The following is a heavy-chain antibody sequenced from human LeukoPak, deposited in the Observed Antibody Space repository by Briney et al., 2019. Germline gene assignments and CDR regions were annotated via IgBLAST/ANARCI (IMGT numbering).Heavy chain of an antibody. CDR2: MNPNSGNT. Sequence: ASVKVSCKASGYTFTSYDINWVRQATGQGLEWMGWMNPNSGNTGYAQKFQGRVTMTRNTSISTAYMELSSLRSEDTAVYYCAGIIYGDYDTQAFDIWGQGTMVTVSS. CDR1: GYTFTSYD. D-gene: IGHD4-17*01. V-gene: IGHV1-8*01. J-gene: IGHJ3*02. CDR3: AGIIYGDYDTQAFDI.